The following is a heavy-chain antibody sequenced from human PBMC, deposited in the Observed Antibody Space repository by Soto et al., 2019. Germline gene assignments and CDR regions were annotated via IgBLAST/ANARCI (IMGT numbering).Heavy chain of an antibody. D-gene: IGHD3-9*01. J-gene: IGHJ6*02. CDR3: ARDYPSGGRYFDWRDGMDV. CDR1: GFTFSSYS. Sequence: EVQLVESGGGLVKPGGSLRLSCAASGFTFSSYSMNWVRQAPGKGLEWVSSISSSGSTIYYADSVKGRFTISRDNAKNSLYLQMNSLRAEDTAVYYCARDYPSGGRYFDWRDGMDVWGQGTTVTVSS. V-gene: IGHV3-21*01. CDR2: ISSSGSTI.